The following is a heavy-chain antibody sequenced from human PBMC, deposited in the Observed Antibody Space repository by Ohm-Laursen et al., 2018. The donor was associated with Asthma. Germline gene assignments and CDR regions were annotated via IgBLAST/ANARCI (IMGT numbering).Heavy chain of an antibody. CDR3: VTDAWWSYVH. CDR1: GVAFTDSW. J-gene: IGHJ4*02. D-gene: IGHD1-26*01. V-gene: IGHV3-7*01. CDR2: INPLGYEK. Sequence: PLRLSCTASGVAFTDSWMSWVRQLPGGSLEWVAKINPLGYEKYYMDSVRGRFTVSRDNAKNSLYLEMNSLRVEDTAVYYCVTDAWWSYVHWGLGTLVTVSS.